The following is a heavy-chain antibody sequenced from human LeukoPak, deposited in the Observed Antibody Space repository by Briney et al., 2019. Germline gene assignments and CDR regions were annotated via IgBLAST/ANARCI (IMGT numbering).Heavy chain of an antibody. V-gene: IGHV4-39*07. CDR3: ARDLRDIVATSWFDP. J-gene: IGHJ5*02. CDR1: IGSVNSGVYY. CDR2: IHSSGNT. Sequence: PSETLSLTCTVSIGSVNSGVYYWGWIRQPPGTGLEWIGSIHSSGNTYYNPSLKSRVTISVDTSKNQFSLKLSSVTAADTAVYYCARDLRDIVATSWFDPWGQGTLVTVSS. D-gene: IGHD5-12*01.